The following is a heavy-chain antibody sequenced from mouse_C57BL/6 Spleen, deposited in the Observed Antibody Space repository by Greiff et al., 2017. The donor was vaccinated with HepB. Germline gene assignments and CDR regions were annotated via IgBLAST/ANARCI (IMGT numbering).Heavy chain of an antibody. J-gene: IGHJ4*01. CDR1: GYTFTDHT. Sequence: QVQLQQSDAELVKPGASVKISCKVSGYTFTDHTIHWMKQRPEQGLEWIGYIYPSAGSTKYNEKFKGKATLTANKSYSTAYMQLNSLTSEDSAVYFCARPGTLYYAMYYWGQGTSVTVSS. D-gene: IGHD4-1*01. CDR2: IYPSAGST. V-gene: IGHV1-78*01. CDR3: ARPGTLYYAMYY.